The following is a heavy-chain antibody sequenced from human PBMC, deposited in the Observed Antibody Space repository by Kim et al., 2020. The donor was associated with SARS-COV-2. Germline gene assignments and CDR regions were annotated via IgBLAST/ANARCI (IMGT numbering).Heavy chain of an antibody. V-gene: IGHV1-8*01. CDR1: GYTFTSYD. CDR2: MNPNSGNT. Sequence: ASVKVSCKASGYTFTSYDINWVRQATGQGLEWMGWMNPNSGNTGYAQKFQGRVTMTRNTSISTAYMELSSLRSEDTAVYYCARHRSSWYPPYYYGMDVWAQGTTVTVSS. CDR3: ARHRSSWYPPYYYGMDV. J-gene: IGHJ6*02. D-gene: IGHD6-13*01.